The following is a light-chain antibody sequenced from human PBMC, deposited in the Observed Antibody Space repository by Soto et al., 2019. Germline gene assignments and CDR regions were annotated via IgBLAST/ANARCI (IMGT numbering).Light chain of an antibody. Sequence: QSVLTQPPSTSGTPGQRVTDSCSGSRPNVGNNDVYWYQQFPGTAPKLLIYRNNQRPSGVPDRISGYKSGASASLAISGLRYEDEADYYCAAWDGSLNIWVFGGGTQLTVL. CDR3: AAWDGSLNIWV. CDR2: RNN. J-gene: IGLJ3*02. CDR1: RPNVGNND. V-gene: IGLV1-47*01.